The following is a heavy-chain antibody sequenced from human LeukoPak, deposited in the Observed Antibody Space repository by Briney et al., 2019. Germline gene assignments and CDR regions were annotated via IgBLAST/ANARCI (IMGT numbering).Heavy chain of an antibody. CDR2: MNPNSGNT. CDR3: ARGGCPRYYDILTGFLAYYYYGMDV. D-gene: IGHD3-9*01. V-gene: IGHV1-8*01. CDR1: GYTFTSYD. J-gene: IGHJ6*02. Sequence: ASVKVSCKASGYTFTSYDINWVRQATGQGLEWMGWMNPNSGNTGYAQKFQGRVTMTRNTSISTAYMELSSLRSEDTAVYYCARGGCPRYYDILTGFLAYYYYGMDVWGQGTTVTVSS.